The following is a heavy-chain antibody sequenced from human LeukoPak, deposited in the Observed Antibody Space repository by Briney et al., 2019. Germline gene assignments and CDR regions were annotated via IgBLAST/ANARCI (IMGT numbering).Heavy chain of an antibody. CDR3: ARCPQYYYDSRGCPFGY. CDR2: ISTDSHII. Sequence: GGSLRLSCAASGFTFSSYAMSWVRQAPGKGLEWLSYISTDSHIIYYADSVKGRFTISRDNAKNSLYLQMNSLRDDDTAMYYCARCPQYYYDSRGCPFGYWGRGTLVTVSS. V-gene: IGHV3-48*02. CDR1: GFTFSSYA. D-gene: IGHD3-22*01. J-gene: IGHJ4*02.